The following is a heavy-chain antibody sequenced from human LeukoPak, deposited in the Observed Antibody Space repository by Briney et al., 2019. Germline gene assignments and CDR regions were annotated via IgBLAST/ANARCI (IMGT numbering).Heavy chain of an antibody. CDR3: ARDYPAAFDI. D-gene: IGHD2-2*01. Sequence: GGSLRLSCVASGFTFGKYWMSWVRQAPGKGLEWVANIKLDGSEKNYVDSVKGRFTISRDNTKNSLYLQMNSLRAEDTAVFYCARDYPAAFDIWGQGTMVTVSS. CDR2: IKLDGSEK. J-gene: IGHJ3*02. V-gene: IGHV3-7*03. CDR1: GFTFGKYW.